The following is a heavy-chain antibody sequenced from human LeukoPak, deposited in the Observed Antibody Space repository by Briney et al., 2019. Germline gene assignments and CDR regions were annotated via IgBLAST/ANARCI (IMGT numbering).Heavy chain of an antibody. CDR3: ARVPRVGRGHDAFDI. Sequence: SETLSLTCTVSGGSISGYYWSWIRQPPGKGLEWVGYIYYSGSTNYNASLKSRVTISVDTSKNQLSLKLSSVTAADTAVYYCARVPRVGRGHDAFDIWGQGTMVTVSS. D-gene: IGHD1-26*01. CDR1: GGSISGYY. V-gene: IGHV4-59*01. J-gene: IGHJ3*02. CDR2: IYYSGST.